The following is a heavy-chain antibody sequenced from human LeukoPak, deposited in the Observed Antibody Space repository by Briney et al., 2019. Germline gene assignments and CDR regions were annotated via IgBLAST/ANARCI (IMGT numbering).Heavy chain of an antibody. CDR3: ARQLYSGYGNLTD. Sequence: SETLSLTCTVSGGSISRSSYYWGWIRQPPGKGLEWIGSIYYSGSTSYNPSLKSRVTISVDTSKNQFSLRLSSVTAADTAVYYCARQLYSGYGNLTDWGQGTLVTVSS. CDR2: IYYSGST. J-gene: IGHJ4*02. CDR1: GGSISRSSYY. D-gene: IGHD5-12*01. V-gene: IGHV4-39*01.